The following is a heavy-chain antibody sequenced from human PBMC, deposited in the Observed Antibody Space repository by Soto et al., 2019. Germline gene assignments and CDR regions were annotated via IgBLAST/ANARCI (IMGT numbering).Heavy chain of an antibody. V-gene: IGHV1-18*01. CDR2: ISAYNGNT. CDR3: ARVQSGSYPHYYYYGMDV. D-gene: IGHD1-26*01. Sequence: QVQLVQSGAEVKKPGASVKVSCKASGYTFTSYGISWVRQAPGQGLEWMGWISAYNGNTNYAQKLQGRVTMTTDTATSRAYMELRSLRSDDTAVYYCARVQSGSYPHYYYYGMDVWGQGTTVTVSS. J-gene: IGHJ6*02. CDR1: GYTFTSYG.